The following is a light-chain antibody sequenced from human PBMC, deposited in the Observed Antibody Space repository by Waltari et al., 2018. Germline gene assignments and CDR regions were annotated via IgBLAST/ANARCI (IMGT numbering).Light chain of an antibody. J-gene: IGLJ3*02. V-gene: IGLV2-23*01. CDR3: CSYGGSNTPKV. CDR1: SGDVGTYNF. CDR2: EDT. Sequence: QSALTQPASLSGSPGQSLTMSCTGTSGDVGTYNFVSWYQQHPGKAPKLMIYEDTRRPSGVSNRFSGSKSGNTASLTISGLQPEDEADYYCCSYGGSNTPKVFGGGTKLTVL.